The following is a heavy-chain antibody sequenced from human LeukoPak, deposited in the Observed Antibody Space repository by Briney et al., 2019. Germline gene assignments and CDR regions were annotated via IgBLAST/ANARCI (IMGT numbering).Heavy chain of an antibody. CDR1: GLTFSSYW. J-gene: IGHJ4*02. Sequence: SGGPLVLSCAASGLTFSSYWMSGVRPAPGKGREWVANIKQDGREKYYVDSVKGRFTISRDNAKNSLYLQMNSLRAEDTAVYYCAREGYSYGYPFDYWGQGTLVTVSS. D-gene: IGHD5-18*01. CDR3: AREGYSYGYPFDY. CDR2: IKQDGREK. V-gene: IGHV3-7*03.